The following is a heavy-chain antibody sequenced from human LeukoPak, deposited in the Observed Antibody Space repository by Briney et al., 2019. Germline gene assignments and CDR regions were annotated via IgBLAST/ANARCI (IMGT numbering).Heavy chain of an antibody. CDR3: ARGGRYCRSTSCWDF. Sequence: GASVKVSCKASGGTFKNHDINWVRQAPGRGLEWMGGIIPVFGTPNYAQRFQGRVRITADESTTTAYMELSSLRSDDTALYYCARGGRYCRSTSCWDFWGQGTLVTVSS. J-gene: IGHJ4*02. CDR2: IIPVFGTP. D-gene: IGHD2-2*01. CDR1: GGTFKNHD. V-gene: IGHV1-69*01.